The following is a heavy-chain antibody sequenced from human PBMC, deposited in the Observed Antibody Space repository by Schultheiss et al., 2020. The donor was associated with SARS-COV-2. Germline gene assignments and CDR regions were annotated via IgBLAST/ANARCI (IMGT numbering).Heavy chain of an antibody. D-gene: IGHD5-18*01. Sequence: SVKVSCKASGGTFSSYAISWVRQAPGQGLEWMGGIIPIFGTANYAQKFQGRVTITADESTSTAYMELSSLRSEDTAVYYCARETAMFPGYYYGMDVWGQGTTVTVSS. V-gene: IGHV1-69*13. J-gene: IGHJ6*02. CDR3: ARETAMFPGYYYGMDV. CDR2: IIPIFGTA. CDR1: GGTFSSYA.